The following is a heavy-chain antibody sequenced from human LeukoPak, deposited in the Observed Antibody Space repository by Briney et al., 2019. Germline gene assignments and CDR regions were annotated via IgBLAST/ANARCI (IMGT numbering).Heavy chain of an antibody. D-gene: IGHD5-18*01. Sequence: ASVKVSCKASGGTFSSYAISWVRQAPGQGLEWMGGIIPIFGTANYAQKFQGRVTITADESTSTAYMELSSLRSEDTAVYYCARKRGYSYGPFDYWGQGTLVTVSS. CDR2: IIPIFGTA. J-gene: IGHJ4*02. CDR1: GGTFSSYA. V-gene: IGHV1-69*01. CDR3: ARKRGYSYGPFDY.